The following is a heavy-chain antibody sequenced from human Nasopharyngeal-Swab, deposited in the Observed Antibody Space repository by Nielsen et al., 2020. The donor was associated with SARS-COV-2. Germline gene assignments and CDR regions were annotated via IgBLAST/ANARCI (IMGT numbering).Heavy chain of an antibody. CDR1: GGSISSGGYS. Sequence: SETLSLTCAVSGGSISSGGYSWSWIRQPPGKGLEWIGYIYHSGSTYYNPSLKSRVTISVDRSKNQFSLKLSSVTAADTAVYYCARARDLPYYYYGMDVWGQGTTVTVSS. D-gene: IGHD3/OR15-3a*01. CDR2: IYHSGST. V-gene: IGHV4-30-2*01. J-gene: IGHJ6*02. CDR3: ARARDLPYYYYGMDV.